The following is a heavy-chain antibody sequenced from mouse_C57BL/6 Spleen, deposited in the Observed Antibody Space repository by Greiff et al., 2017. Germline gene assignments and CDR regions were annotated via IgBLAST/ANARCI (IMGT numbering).Heavy chain of an antibody. Sequence: QVQLQQPGAELVKPGASVKLSCKASGYTFTSYWMHWVKQRPGQGLEWIGMIHPNSGSTNYNEKFKSKATLTVDKSSSTAYMQLSSLTSEDSAVYYGARADYYGSRGDWYFDVWGTGTTVTVSS. D-gene: IGHD1-1*01. J-gene: IGHJ1*03. V-gene: IGHV1-64*01. CDR1: GYTFTSYW. CDR2: IHPNSGST. CDR3: ARADYYGSRGDWYFDV.